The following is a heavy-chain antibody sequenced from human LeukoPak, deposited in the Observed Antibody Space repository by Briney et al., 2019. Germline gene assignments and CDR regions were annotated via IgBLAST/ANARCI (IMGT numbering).Heavy chain of an antibody. Sequence: GGSLRLACAASGFTFNKYGMDWVRQAGGKGREWVAFIWYDCSNKYYADSVKGRFTISRDNSKNTLYLQMNSLRPEDTAVYYCAKDVAARTYYYMDVWGKGTTVTVSS. V-gene: IGHV3-30*02. J-gene: IGHJ6*03. CDR2: IWYDCSNK. CDR3: AKDVAARTYYYMDV. D-gene: IGHD2-15*01. CDR1: GFTFNKYG.